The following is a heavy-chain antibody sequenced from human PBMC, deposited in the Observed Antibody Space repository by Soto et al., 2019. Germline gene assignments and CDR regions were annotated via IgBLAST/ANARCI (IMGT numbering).Heavy chain of an antibody. CDR3: ARHANRNYYDAFDI. CDR2: IYYSGST. Sequence: QLQLQESGPGLVKPSETLSLTCTVSGGSITSGTYYWGWIRQPPGKGLEWIGSIYYSGSTYYNPSLKSRAIISVDTSKNQFSLKLTSVTAADTAVYYCARHANRNYYDAFDIWGQGTMVTVSS. V-gene: IGHV4-39*01. J-gene: IGHJ3*02. CDR1: GGSITSGTYY. D-gene: IGHD3-10*01.